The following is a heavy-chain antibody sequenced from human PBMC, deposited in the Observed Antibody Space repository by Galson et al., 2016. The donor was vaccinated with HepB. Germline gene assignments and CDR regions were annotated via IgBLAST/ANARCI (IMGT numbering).Heavy chain of an antibody. V-gene: IGHV3-9*01. CDR2: ISWNSGSI. Sequence: SLRLSCAASGFIFKDYAMHWVRQAPGKGLEWVSGISWNSGSIGYADSVKGRFTISGDNAKNSLYLQMNSLRAEDTAFYYCAQDKASMSVGATNFQHWGQGTLVTVSS. CDR1: GFIFKDYA. CDR3: AQDKASMSVGATNFQH. J-gene: IGHJ1*01. D-gene: IGHD1-26*01.